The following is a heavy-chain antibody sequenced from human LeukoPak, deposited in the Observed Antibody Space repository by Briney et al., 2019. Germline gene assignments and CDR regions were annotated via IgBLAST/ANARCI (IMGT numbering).Heavy chain of an antibody. CDR1: GFTFSNAW. V-gene: IGHV3-15*01. Sequence: PGGSLRLSCAASGFTFSNAWMSWVRQAPGKGLEWVGRIKSKTDGGTTDYAAPVKGRFTISRDDSKNTLYLQMNSLKTEDTAVYYCTTDLWDCSSTSCLRFDYWGQGTLVTVSS. CDR3: TTDLWDCSSTSCLRFDY. CDR2: IKSKTDGGTT. D-gene: IGHD2-2*01. J-gene: IGHJ4*02.